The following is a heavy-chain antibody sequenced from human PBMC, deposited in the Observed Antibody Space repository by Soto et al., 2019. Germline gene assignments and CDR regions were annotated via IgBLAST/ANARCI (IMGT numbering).Heavy chain of an antibody. CDR1: GRSISSSSYY. Sequence: SETLSLTCTVSGRSISSSSYYWGWIRQPPGKGLERIGSIYYSGSTYYNPSLKSRVTISVDTSKNQFSLKLSSVTAADTAVYYCARPSSSWYGNWFDPWGQGTLVTVS. V-gene: IGHV4-39*01. D-gene: IGHD6-13*01. J-gene: IGHJ5*02. CDR3: ARPSSSWYGNWFDP. CDR2: IYYSGST.